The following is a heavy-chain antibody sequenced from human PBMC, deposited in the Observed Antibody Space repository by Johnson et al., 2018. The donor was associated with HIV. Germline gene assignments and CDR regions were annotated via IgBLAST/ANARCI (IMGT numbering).Heavy chain of an antibody. Sequence: QVQLVESGGGVVQPGGSLRLSCAASGFTFSSYGMHWVRQAPGKGLEWVAFIRYDGSNKYYADSVKGRFTISRDNSKNTLYLQMNSLRAEDTAVYYCRDTTSGLDGSSGDGAFDIWGQGTMVTVSS. CDR1: GFTFSSYG. V-gene: IGHV3-30*02. CDR3: RDTTSGLDGSSGDGAFDI. CDR2: IRYDGSNK. D-gene: IGHD6-25*01. J-gene: IGHJ3*02.